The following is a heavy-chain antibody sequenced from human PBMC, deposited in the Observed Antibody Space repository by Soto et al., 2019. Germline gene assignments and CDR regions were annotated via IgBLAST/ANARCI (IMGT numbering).Heavy chain of an antibody. D-gene: IGHD3-3*01. J-gene: IGHJ6*02. Sequence: EVQLLESGGGLVQPGGSLRLSCADSGFTFSNYAMSWVRQAPGKGLEWVSGISSVGTTTYYADSVKGRFTISRDNFKRTLDLQMSSLRAEDTATYYCARARDYDFWSGLLFSGMDVWGQGTTVTVSS. CDR1: GFTFSNYA. V-gene: IGHV3-23*01. CDR2: ISSVGTTT. CDR3: ARARDYDFWSGLLFSGMDV.